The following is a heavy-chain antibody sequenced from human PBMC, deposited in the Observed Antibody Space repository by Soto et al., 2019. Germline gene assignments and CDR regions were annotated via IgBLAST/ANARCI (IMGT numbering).Heavy chain of an antibody. D-gene: IGHD3-22*01. CDR1: GFTFSSYD. J-gene: IGHJ4*02. CDR3: ARVPVDYYDSSGGWDYYFDY. V-gene: IGHV3-13*01. Sequence: GGSLRLSCAASGFTFSSYDMHWVRQATGKGLEWVSAIGTAGDTYYPGSVKGRFTISRENAKNSLYLQMNSLRAEDTAVYYCARVPVDYYDSSGGWDYYFDYWGQGTLVTVSS. CDR2: IGTAGDT.